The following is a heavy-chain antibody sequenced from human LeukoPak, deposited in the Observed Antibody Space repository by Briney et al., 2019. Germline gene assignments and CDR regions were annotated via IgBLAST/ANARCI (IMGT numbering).Heavy chain of an antibody. J-gene: IGHJ4*02. D-gene: IGHD3-10*01. CDR2: INPNSGGT. Sequence: APVKVSCKASGYTFTGNYIHWVRQAPGQGLEWMGWINPNSGGTNSAQKFQGRVTMTRDASISTAYMELSRLGSDDTAVYYCARETPNSLWFGELWGQGTLVTVSS. V-gene: IGHV1-2*02. CDR1: GYTFTGNY. CDR3: ARETPNSLWFGEL.